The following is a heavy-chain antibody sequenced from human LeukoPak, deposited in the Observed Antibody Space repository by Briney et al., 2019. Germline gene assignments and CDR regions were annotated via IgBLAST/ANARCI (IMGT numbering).Heavy chain of an antibody. V-gene: IGHV4-34*01. Sequence: PSETLSLTCAVYGGSFSGYYWSWIRQPPGKGLEWIGEINHSGSTNYNPSLKSRVTISVDTSKNQFSLKLSSVTAEDTAVYYCARGLSYYDIREVYFDYWGQGTLVTVSS. CDR2: INHSGST. J-gene: IGHJ4*02. CDR3: ARGLSYYDIREVYFDY. D-gene: IGHD3-9*01. CDR1: GGSFSGYY.